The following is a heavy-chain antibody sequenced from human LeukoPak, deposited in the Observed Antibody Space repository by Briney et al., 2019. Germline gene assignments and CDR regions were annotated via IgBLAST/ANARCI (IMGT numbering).Heavy chain of an antibody. J-gene: IGHJ6*02. V-gene: IGHV3-23*01. D-gene: IGHD2-2*02. CDR2: ISGSGGST. CDR3: AKPGNGGVVPAAIRRDYYYYGMDA. CDR1: GFTFSSYA. Sequence: GSLRLSCAASGFTFSSYAMSWVRQAPGKGLEWVSAISGSGGSTYYADSVKGRFTISRDNSKNTLYLQMNSLRAEDTAVYYCAKPGNGGVVPAAIRRDYYYYGMDAWGQGTTVTVSS.